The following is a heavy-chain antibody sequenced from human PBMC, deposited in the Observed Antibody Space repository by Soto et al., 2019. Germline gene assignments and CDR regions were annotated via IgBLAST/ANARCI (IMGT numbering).Heavy chain of an antibody. CDR1: AYTFTSCG. J-gene: IGHJ4*02. V-gene: IGHV1-18*01. D-gene: IGHD5-12*01. Sequence: QVQLVQSGAEVKKPGASVKVSCKASAYTFTSCGISWVRQAPGQGLEWMGWISAYNGNTHYAQKLQGRVTMTTDTSTTTANMELRSLRYDDTAVYYCARDLGGFPDYWGQGTLVTVSS. CDR2: ISAYNGNT. CDR3: ARDLGGFPDY.